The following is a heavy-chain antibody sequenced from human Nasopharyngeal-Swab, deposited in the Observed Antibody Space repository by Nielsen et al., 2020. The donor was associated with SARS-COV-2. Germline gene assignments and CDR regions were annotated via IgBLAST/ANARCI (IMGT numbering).Heavy chain of an antibody. D-gene: IGHD5-18*01. V-gene: IGHV4-38-2*02. CDR2: IYHGGST. Sequence: SETLSLTCTVSGYSISSGYYWAWIRQPPGKGLERIGSIYHGGSTYYTPSLESRVTISVDTSNNHFSLKLTSVAAADTAVYYCARELSNTPKYNWFDPWGQGTLVTVSS. J-gene: IGHJ5*02. CDR1: GYSISSGYY. CDR3: ARELSNTPKYNWFDP.